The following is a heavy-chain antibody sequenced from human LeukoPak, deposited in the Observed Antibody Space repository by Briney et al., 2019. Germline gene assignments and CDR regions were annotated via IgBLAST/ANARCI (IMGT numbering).Heavy chain of an antibody. Sequence: GGSLRLSCAASGFTFSSYAMSWVRQAPGKGLEWVSVISGSGGSTYYADSVKGRFTISRDNSKNTLYLQMNSLRAEDTAVYYCAKAHRLHACSSTSCYVLDYWGQGTLVTVSS. CDR1: GFTFSSYA. V-gene: IGHV3-23*01. J-gene: IGHJ4*02. D-gene: IGHD2-2*01. CDR2: ISGSGGST. CDR3: AKAHRLHACSSTSCYVLDY.